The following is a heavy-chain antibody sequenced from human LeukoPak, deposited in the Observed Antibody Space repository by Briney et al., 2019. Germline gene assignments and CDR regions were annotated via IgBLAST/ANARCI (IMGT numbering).Heavy chain of an antibody. D-gene: IGHD4-17*01. CDR1: GFTFSSYA. CDR2: ISYDGSNK. Sequence: GGSLRLSCAASGFTFSSYAMHWVRQAPGKGLEWVAVISYDGSNKYYADSVKGRFTISRDNSKNTLYLQMNSLRAEDTAVYYCARDILDDAVTTLDYWGQGTLVTVSS. CDR3: ARDILDDAVTTLDY. V-gene: IGHV3-30*04. J-gene: IGHJ4*02.